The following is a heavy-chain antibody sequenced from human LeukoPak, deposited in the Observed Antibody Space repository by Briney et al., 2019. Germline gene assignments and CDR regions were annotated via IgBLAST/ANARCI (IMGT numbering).Heavy chain of an antibody. Sequence: SVKVSCKASGYTFTSYGISWVRQAPGQGLEWMGGIIPIFGTANYAQKFQGRVTITADESTSTAYMELSSLRSEDTAVYYCARASSVTIYVFDYWGQGTLVTVSS. CDR2: IIPIFGTA. CDR1: GYTFTSYG. D-gene: IGHD4-17*01. V-gene: IGHV1-69*13. CDR3: ARASSVTIYVFDY. J-gene: IGHJ4*02.